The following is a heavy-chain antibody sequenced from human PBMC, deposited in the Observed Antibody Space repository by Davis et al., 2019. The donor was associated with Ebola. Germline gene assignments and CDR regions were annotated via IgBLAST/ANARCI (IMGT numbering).Heavy chain of an antibody. CDR2: ISGSGTVT. J-gene: IGHJ4*02. Sequence: GESLKISCAASGFPFSSYTMNWVRQAPGKGLEWVSAISGSGTVTYYADSVKGRFTISRDSSKNTLDLQMNSLRAEDTALYSCTKGDRDYSSSPFDYWGQGTLVTVSS. CDR1: GFPFSSYT. CDR3: TKGDRDYSSSPFDY. V-gene: IGHV3-23*01. D-gene: IGHD3-22*01.